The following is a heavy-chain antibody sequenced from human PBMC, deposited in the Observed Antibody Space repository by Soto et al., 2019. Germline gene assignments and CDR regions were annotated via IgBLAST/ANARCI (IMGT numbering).Heavy chain of an antibody. CDR1: GGSFSGYY. D-gene: IGHD3-3*01. CDR2: INHSGST. J-gene: IGHJ3*02. Sequence: QVQLQQWGAGLLKPSETLSLTCAVYGGSFSGYYWSWIRQPPGKGLEWIGEINHSGSTNYNPSLKSRVTIAVDTSMHRFSLELSSVTAAATAVYYCARGRPYGFWSGDSHAFDIWGKGTMVAVSS. CDR3: ARGRPYGFWSGDSHAFDI. V-gene: IGHV4-34*01.